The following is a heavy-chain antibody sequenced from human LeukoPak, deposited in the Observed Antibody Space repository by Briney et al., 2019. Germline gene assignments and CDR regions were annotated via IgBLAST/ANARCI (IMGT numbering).Heavy chain of an antibody. CDR3: ARVHGSGSYHAFAFDY. D-gene: IGHD3-10*01. Sequence: GSLRLSCAASGFTFSSYAMSWIRQPPGKGLEWIGYIYYSGSTNYNPSLKSRVTISVDTSKNQFSLKLSSVTAADTAVYYCARVHGSGSYHAFAFDYWGQGTLVTVSS. CDR1: GFTFSSYA. V-gene: IGHV4-59*08. CDR2: IYYSGST. J-gene: IGHJ4*02.